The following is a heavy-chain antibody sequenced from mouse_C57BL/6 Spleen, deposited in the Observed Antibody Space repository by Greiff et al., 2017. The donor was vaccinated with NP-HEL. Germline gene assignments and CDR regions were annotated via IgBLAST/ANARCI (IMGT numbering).Heavy chain of an antibody. CDR1: GYSFTDYN. CDR3: ARSGDYDEAMDY. D-gene: IGHD2-4*01. J-gene: IGHJ4*01. Sequence: EVKLMESGPELVKPGASVKISCKASGYSFTDYNMNWVKQSNGKSLEWIGVINPNYGTTSYNQKFKGKATLTVDQSSSTAYMQLNSLTSEDSAVYYCARSGDYDEAMDYWGQGTSVTVSS. V-gene: IGHV1-39*01. CDR2: INPNYGTT.